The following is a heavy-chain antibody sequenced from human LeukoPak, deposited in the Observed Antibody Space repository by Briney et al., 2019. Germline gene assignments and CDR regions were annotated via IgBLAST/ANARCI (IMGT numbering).Heavy chain of an antibody. CDR1: GFTFSSYS. V-gene: IGHV3-21*01. J-gene: IGHJ6*04. Sequence: GGSLRLSCAASGFTFSSYSMNWVRQAPGKGLELVSSISSSSSYIYYADSVKGRFTNSRDNAKNSLYLQMNSLRAEDTAVYYCARVKWLPSNYYYYYGMDVWGKGTTVTVSS. CDR3: ARVKWLPSNYYYYYGMDV. CDR2: ISSSSSYI. D-gene: IGHD5-12*01.